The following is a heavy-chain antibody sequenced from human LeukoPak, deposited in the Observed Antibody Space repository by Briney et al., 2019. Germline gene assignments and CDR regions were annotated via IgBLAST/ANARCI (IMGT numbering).Heavy chain of an antibody. CDR2: IIPIFGTA. CDR1: GGTFSSYA. J-gene: IGHJ4*02. V-gene: IGHV1-69*13. Sequence: SVKVSCKASGGTFSSYAISWVRQAPGQGLEWMGGIIPIFGTANYAQKFQGRVTITADESTSTAYMELSSLRSEDTAVYYCARYCSGGSCPKGCFDYWGQGTLVTVSS. CDR3: ARYCSGGSCPKGCFDY. D-gene: IGHD2-15*01.